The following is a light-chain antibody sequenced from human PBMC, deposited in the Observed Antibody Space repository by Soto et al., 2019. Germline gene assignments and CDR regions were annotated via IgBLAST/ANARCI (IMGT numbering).Light chain of an antibody. V-gene: IGLV7-46*01. J-gene: IGLJ3*02. Sequence: QAVVTQEPSLTVSPGGTVTLTCGSSTGAVTSGHFPYWFQQKPGQAPRTLIFDTSNKHSWTPARFSGSLLGGKAALTLSGAQPEDEADYFCLLSYTGARVFGGGTKLTVL. CDR3: LLSYTGARV. CDR1: TGAVTSGHF. CDR2: DTS.